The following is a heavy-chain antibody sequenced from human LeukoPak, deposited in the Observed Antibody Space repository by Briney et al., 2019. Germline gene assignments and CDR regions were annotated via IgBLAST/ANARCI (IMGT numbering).Heavy chain of an antibody. J-gene: IGHJ4*02. V-gene: IGHV3-23*01. D-gene: IGHD2-21*01. CDR2: ISGSGDSP. Sequence: GGSLRLSCAASGFTFSNYAMSWVRQAPGKGLEWVSTISGSGDSPYYADSVKGRFTISRDNSKNTLYLQMNSLRAEDTAVYYCAKDIQCTYWGQGTLVTVSS. CDR1: GFTFSNYA. CDR3: AKDIQCTY.